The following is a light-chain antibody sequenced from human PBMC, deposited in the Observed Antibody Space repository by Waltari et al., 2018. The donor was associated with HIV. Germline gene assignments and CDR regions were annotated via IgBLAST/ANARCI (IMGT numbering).Light chain of an antibody. Sequence: DIQMTQSPSSLSASVGDRVTITCRASQDIRNYLAWYQQKAGTAPKLLIYAASILQSGVPSRFSGGESGTDFTLTISSLQPEDVATYYCQKYNIVPYTFGQGTKLDIK. CDR3: QKYNIVPYT. J-gene: IGKJ2*01. V-gene: IGKV1-27*01. CDR2: AAS. CDR1: QDIRNY.